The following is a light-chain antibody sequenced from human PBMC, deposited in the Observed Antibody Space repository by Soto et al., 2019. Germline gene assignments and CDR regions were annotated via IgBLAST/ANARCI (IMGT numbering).Light chain of an antibody. V-gene: IGLV1-40*01. CDR3: QSYDSSLSGVV. CDR2: GNS. Sequence: QSVLTQPPSVSGAAGERVTISCTGSSSNIGAGYDVHWYQQLPGTAPKLLICGNSNRPSGVPDRFSGSKSGTSASLAITGLQAEDEADYYCQSYDSSLSGVVFPGGIQLTVL. J-gene: IGLJ2*01. CDR1: SSNIGAGYD.